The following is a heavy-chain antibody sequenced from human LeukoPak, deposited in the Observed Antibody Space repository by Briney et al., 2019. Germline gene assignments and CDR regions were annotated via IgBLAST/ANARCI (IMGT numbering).Heavy chain of an antibody. V-gene: IGHV1-69*13. CDR1: GYTFTSYA. D-gene: IGHD3-3*01. CDR3: ARIGEHITIFGVVRFYYYYGMDV. Sequence: GASVKVSCKASGYTFTSYAMNWVRQAPGQGLEWMGGIIPIFGTANYAQKFQGRVTITADESTSTAYMELSSLRSEDTAVYYCARIGEHITIFGVVRFYYYYGMDVWGQGTTVTVSS. J-gene: IGHJ6*02. CDR2: IIPIFGTA.